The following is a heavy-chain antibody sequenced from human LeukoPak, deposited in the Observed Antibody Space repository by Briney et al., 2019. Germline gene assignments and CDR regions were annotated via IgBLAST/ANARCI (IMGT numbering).Heavy chain of an antibody. J-gene: IGHJ4*02. V-gene: IGHV3-7*01. D-gene: IGHD4-11*01. CDR1: GFTFSDYW. CDR3: ARGRLPSSYKGFDC. Sequence: GGSLRLSCAASGFTFSDYWMSWVRQAPGKGLEWVANIKQDGAEKYYVDSVEGRFIISRDNAENSLYLQANSLRAEDTAVYYCARGRLPSSYKGFDCWGQGTPVTVSS. CDR2: IKQDGAEK.